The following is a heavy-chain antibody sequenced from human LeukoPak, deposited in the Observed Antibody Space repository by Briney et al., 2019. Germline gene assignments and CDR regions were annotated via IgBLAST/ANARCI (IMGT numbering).Heavy chain of an antibody. Sequence: ASVKVSCKASGYTFTSYGISWVRQAPGQGLEWMGWISAYNGDTNYAQKLQGRVTMTTDASTSTAYMELRSLRSDDTAVYYCARGGPAPHRITLIVVASSTDAFDIWGQGTMVTVSS. CDR1: GYTFTSYG. J-gene: IGHJ3*02. V-gene: IGHV1-18*01. CDR3: ARGGPAPHRITLIVVASSTDAFDI. CDR2: ISAYNGDT. D-gene: IGHD3-22*01.